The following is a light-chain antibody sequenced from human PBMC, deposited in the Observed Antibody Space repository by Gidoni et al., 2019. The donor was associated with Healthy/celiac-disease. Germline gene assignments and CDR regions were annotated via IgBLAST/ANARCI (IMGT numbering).Light chain of an antibody. CDR2: GAS. CDR1: QSVSGN. Sequence: EIVIVQSPAPLSVSPGERATLSCRAIQSVSGNLAWYQQKPGQAPRLLIDGASTRATGIPARFSGSGSGTEFTLTISSLQSEDFAVYYCQQYNNWITFGPGTKVDIK. V-gene: IGKV3-15*01. J-gene: IGKJ3*01. CDR3: QQYNNWIT.